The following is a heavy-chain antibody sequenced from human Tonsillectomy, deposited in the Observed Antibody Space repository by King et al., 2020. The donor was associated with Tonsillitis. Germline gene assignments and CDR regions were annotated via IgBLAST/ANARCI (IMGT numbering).Heavy chain of an antibody. J-gene: IGHJ6*02. V-gene: IGHV3-23*04. CDR1: GFTFSSYA. CDR3: AKSAGYYYYYGIDV. Sequence: VQLVESGGGSVQPGGSLRLSCAASGFTFSSYAMTWVRQAPGKGLEWVSAVGGSGVSTFYADSVKGRFTISRDNSKNTLFLYMKSLRAEDTALYYCAKSAGYYYYYGIDVWGQGTTVTVSS. CDR2: VGGSGVST. D-gene: IGHD2-21*01.